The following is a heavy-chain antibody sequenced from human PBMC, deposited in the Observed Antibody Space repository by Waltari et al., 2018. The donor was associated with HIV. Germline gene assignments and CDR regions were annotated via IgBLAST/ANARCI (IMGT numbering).Heavy chain of an antibody. CDR1: GVSIRTGGYY. V-gene: IGHV4-31*03. CDR3: ARGTTYAVGWFDP. Sequence: QEQLQESGPGLVQPSQTLSLTCTVSGVSIRTGGYYWCWIRQLPGKGLEWIGYISYIGSTFYNPSLRSRVTMSVDTSKNQFSLKLTSVTAADTAVYYCARGTTYAVGWFDPWGQGTQVTVSS. D-gene: IGHD1-26*01. CDR2: ISYIGST. J-gene: IGHJ5*02.